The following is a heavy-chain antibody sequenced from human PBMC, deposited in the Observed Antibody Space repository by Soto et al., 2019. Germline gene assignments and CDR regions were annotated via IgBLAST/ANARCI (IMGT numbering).Heavy chain of an antibody. D-gene: IGHD2-21*01. CDR3: AKDPSYRARSYYYYGMDV. CDR2: ISGSGGST. J-gene: IGHJ6*02. V-gene: IGHV3-23*01. CDR1: GFTFSSYA. Sequence: GGSLRLSCAASGFTFSSYAMSWVRQAPGKGLEWVSAISGSGGSTYYADSVKGRFTISRDNSKNTLYLQMNSLRAEDTAVYYCAKDPSYRARSYYYYGMDVWGQGTTVTVSS.